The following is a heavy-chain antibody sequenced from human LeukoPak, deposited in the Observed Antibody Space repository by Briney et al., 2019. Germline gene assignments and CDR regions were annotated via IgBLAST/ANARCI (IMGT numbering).Heavy chain of an antibody. CDR1: GFTFSSYA. J-gene: IGHJ4*02. V-gene: IGHV3-23*01. Sequence: GGSLRLSCAASGFTFSSYAMSWVRQAPGKGLEWVSAISGSGGSTYYADSVKGRFTISRDNSKNTLYLQMNSLRAEDTAVYYCAKLPAATGSSGYDYWGQGTLVTVSS. D-gene: IGHD6-13*01. CDR2: ISGSGGST. CDR3: AKLPAATGSSGYDY.